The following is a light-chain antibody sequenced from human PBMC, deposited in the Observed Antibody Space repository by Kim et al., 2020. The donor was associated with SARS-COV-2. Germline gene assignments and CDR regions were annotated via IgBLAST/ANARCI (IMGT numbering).Light chain of an antibody. V-gene: IGLV2-18*02. CDR3: CSYTSSSTWV. CDR2: EVT. Sequence: GQSVTISCTGTSSDVGNYNRVSWYQQPPGTAPKLMIYEVTDRPSGVPDRFSGSKSGNTASLTISGLQAEDEADYYCCSYTSSSTWVFGGGTQLTVL. CDR1: SSDVGNYNR. J-gene: IGLJ3*02.